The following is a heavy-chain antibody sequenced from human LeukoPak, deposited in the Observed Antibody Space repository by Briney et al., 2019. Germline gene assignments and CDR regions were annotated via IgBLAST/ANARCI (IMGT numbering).Heavy chain of an antibody. V-gene: IGHV4-4*07. J-gene: IGHJ6*02. D-gene: IGHD2-2*01. CDR2: IYTSGST. Sequence: PSETLSLTCTVSGGSISSYYWSWIRQPAGEGLEWIGRIYTSGSTNYKPSLKSRVTMSVDTSKNQFSLKLSSVTAADTAVYYCAGLRVPAAMWDYYYYYGMDVWGQGTTVTVSS. CDR1: GGSISSYY. CDR3: AGLRVPAAMWDYYYYYGMDV.